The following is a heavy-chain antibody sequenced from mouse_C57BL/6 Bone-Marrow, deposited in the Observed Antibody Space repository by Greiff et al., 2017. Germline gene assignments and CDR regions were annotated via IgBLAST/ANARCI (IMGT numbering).Heavy chain of an antibody. D-gene: IGHD1-1*01. V-gene: IGHV1-81*01. CDR2: IYPRSGNT. CDR1: GYTFTSYG. J-gene: IGHJ3*01. CDR3: ANYGSSTFAY. Sequence: VQLQQSGAELARPGASVKLSCKASGYTFTSYGISWVKQRTGQGLEWIGEIYPRSGNTYYDEKFKGTATLTADKSSSTAYMELRSLTSEDSAVYFCANYGSSTFAYWGQGTLVTVSA.